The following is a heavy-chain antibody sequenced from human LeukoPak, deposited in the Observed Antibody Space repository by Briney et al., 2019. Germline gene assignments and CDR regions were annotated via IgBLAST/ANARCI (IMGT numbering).Heavy chain of an antibody. J-gene: IGHJ6*03. Sequence: GASVKVSCKASGGTFSSYTISWVRQAPGQGLEWMGRIIPILGIANYARKFQGRVTITADKSTSTAYMELSSLRSEDTAVYYCARVTQTAMVTNYYYYMDVWGKGTTVTVSS. D-gene: IGHD5-18*01. CDR1: GGTFSSYT. V-gene: IGHV1-69*02. CDR3: ARVTQTAMVTNYYYYMDV. CDR2: IIPILGIA.